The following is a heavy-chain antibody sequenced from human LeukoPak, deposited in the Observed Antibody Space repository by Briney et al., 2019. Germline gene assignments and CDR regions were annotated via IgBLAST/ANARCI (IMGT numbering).Heavy chain of an antibody. D-gene: IGHD3-22*01. V-gene: IGHV1-46*01. J-gene: IGHJ4*02. Sequence: ASVKVSCKASGYTFTSYYMHWVRQAPGQGLEWMGIINPSGGSTSYVQKFQGRVTMTRNTSTSTVYMELSSLRSEDTAVYYCARVRAYYCDSSGPYFDYWGQGTLVTVSS. CDR2: INPSGGST. CDR3: ARVRAYYCDSSGPYFDY. CDR1: GYTFTSYY.